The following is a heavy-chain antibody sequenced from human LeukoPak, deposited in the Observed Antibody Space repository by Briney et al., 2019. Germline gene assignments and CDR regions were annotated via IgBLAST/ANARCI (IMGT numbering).Heavy chain of an antibody. CDR1: GFTFSNYD. J-gene: IGHJ4*02. CDR2: IWYDGSNK. D-gene: IGHD3-16*01. V-gene: IGHV3-33*01. Sequence: GSLRLSCAVSGFTFSNYDMHWVRQAPGKGLEWVAVIWYDGSNKYYADSVKGRFTISRDNSKNTVYLQMNSLRVEDTAVYYCARSRGTFLPHDYWGQGTLVTVSS. CDR3: ARSRGTFLPHDY.